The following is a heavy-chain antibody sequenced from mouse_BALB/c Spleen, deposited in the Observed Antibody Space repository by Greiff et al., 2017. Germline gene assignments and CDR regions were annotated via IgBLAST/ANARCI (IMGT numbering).Heavy chain of an antibody. V-gene: IGHV3-6*02. CDR1: GYSITSGYY. CDR3: AGGEEYFDY. J-gene: IGHJ2*01. CDR2: ISYDGSN. Sequence: VQLKESGPGLVKPSQSLSLTCSVTGYSITSGYYWNWIRQFPGNKLEWMGYISYDGSNNYNPSLKNRISITRDTSKNQFFLKLNSVTTEDTATYYCAGGEEYFDYWGQGTTLTVSS.